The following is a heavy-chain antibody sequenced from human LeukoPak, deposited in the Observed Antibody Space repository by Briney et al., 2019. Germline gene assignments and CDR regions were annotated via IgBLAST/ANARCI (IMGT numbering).Heavy chain of an antibody. V-gene: IGHV4-39*07. CDR3: ARVGQGIYYYYYYMDV. Sequence: SETLSLTCTVSGGSISSSSYYWGWIRQPPGKGLEWIGSIYYSGSTNYNPSLKSRVTISVDTSKNQFSLKLSSVTAADTAVYYCARVGQGIYYYYYYMDVWGKGTTVTVSS. J-gene: IGHJ6*03. CDR1: GGSISSSSYY. CDR2: IYYSGST.